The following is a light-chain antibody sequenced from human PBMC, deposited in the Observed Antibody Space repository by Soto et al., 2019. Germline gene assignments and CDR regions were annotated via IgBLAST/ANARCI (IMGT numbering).Light chain of an antibody. Sequence: QSVLTQPPSVSGAPGQRVTISCTGSSSNVGAGYDVHWYQQLPGTAPKLLIYGNSNRPSGVPDRFSGSKSGTSASLAITGHQAEDEADFYCQSYDSSLSAAVFGGGTQVTVL. J-gene: IGLJ2*01. CDR1: SSNVGAGYD. V-gene: IGLV1-40*01. CDR3: QSYDSSLSAAV. CDR2: GNS.